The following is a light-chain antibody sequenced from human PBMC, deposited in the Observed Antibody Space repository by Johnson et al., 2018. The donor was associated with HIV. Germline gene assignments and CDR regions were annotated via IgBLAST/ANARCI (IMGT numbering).Light chain of an antibody. CDR3: GTWDNSLGVFFV. V-gene: IGLV1-51*02. Sequence: QSVLTQSPSVSAAPGQKVTISCSGSSSNIGNNYVSWYQVLPGTAPKLLIYKNNERPSGIPDRFSGSKSGTSATLGITGLQTGDEADYYCGTWDNSLGVFFVFGTGTKVTVL. J-gene: IGLJ1*01. CDR1: SSNIGNNY. CDR2: KNN.